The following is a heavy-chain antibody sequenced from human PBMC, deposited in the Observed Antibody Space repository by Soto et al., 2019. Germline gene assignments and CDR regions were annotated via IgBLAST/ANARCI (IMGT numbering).Heavy chain of an antibody. Sequence: TGGSLRLSCVASGFTFSSYSMVWVRQAPGKGLEWVSYIFVSSTTIYYADSVKGRFTVSRDNAKNSLFLLMNSLRAEDTAVYYCARDKDWAFDYWGQGTLVTVSS. CDR2: IFVSSTTI. J-gene: IGHJ4*02. CDR3: ARDKDWAFDY. CDR1: GFTFSSYS. D-gene: IGHD3-9*01. V-gene: IGHV3-48*04.